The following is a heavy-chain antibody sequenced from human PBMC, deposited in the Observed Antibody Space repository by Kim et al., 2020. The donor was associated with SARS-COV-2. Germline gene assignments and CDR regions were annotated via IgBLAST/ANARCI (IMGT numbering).Heavy chain of an antibody. CDR3: AREGDTTMVRGPIGY. D-gene: IGHD3-10*01. Sequence: SETLSLTCTVSGGSISSYYWSWIRQPPGKGLEWIGYIYYSGSTNYNPSLKSRVTISVDTSKNQFSLKLSSVTAADTAVYYCAREGDTTMVRGPIGYWGQGTLVTVSS. J-gene: IGHJ4*02. V-gene: IGHV4-59*13. CDR1: GGSISSYY. CDR2: IYYSGST.